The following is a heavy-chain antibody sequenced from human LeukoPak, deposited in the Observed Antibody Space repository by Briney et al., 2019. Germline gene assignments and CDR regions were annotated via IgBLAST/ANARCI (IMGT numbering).Heavy chain of an antibody. V-gene: IGHV4-34*01. CDR3: APRGDIEHSYGYGKWFDP. J-gene: IGHJ5*02. CDR1: GGSFSGYY. CDR2: INHSGGT. Sequence: PSETLSLTCAVYGGSFSGYYWSWIRQAPGKGLEWIGEINHSGGTNYNASLKSRVTISVDTSKNQFSLRLSSVTAADTAVYYCAPRGDIEHSYGYGKWFDPWGQGTRVTVSS. D-gene: IGHD5-18*01.